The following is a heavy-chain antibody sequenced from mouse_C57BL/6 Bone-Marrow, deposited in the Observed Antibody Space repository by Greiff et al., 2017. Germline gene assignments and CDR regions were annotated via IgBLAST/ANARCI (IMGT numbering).Heavy chain of an antibody. CDR2: SSNKANDYTT. V-gene: IGHV7-1*01. Sequence: DVKLVESGGGLVQSGRSLRLSCATSGFTFSDFYMEWVRQAPGKGLEWIAASSNKANDYTTEYSASVKGRFIVSRDTSQSILYLQMNALRAEDTAIYYCARDADDDQGYFDYWGQGTTLTVSS. J-gene: IGHJ2*01. CDR1: GFTFSDFY. CDR3: ARDADDDQGYFDY. D-gene: IGHD2-12*01.